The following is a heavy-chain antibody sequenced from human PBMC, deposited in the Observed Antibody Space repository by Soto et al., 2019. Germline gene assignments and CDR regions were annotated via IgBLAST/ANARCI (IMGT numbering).Heavy chain of an antibody. CDR1: GFTFSSYA. CDR3: ARGRNGWELHDAFDI. Sequence: QVQLVESGGGVVQPGRSLRLSCAASGFTFSSYAMHWVRQAPGKGLEWVAVISYDGSNKYYADSVKGRFTISRDNSKNTLYLQMNSLRAEDTAVYYCARGRNGWELHDAFDIWGQGTIVTVSS. D-gene: IGHD1-26*01. V-gene: IGHV3-30-3*01. CDR2: ISYDGSNK. J-gene: IGHJ3*02.